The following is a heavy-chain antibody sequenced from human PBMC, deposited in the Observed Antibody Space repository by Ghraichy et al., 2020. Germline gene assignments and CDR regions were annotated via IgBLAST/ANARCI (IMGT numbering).Heavy chain of an antibody. D-gene: IGHD3-16*01. J-gene: IGHJ4*02. V-gene: IGHV3-74*01. Sequence: GGSLRLSCAASGFTISSYWMHWVRQVPGKGRVCVSRVKSYGSTIHYADSVKGRFTISRDNVKKTLYLQMNSLRAEDTAVYYCASASLGRWYWGQGTLVTVSS. CDR3: ASASLGRWY. CDR2: VKSYGSTI. CDR1: GFTISSYW.